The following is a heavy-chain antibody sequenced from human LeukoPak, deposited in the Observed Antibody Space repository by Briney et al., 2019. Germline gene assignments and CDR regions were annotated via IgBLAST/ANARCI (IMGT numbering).Heavy chain of an antibody. V-gene: IGHV3-9*01. J-gene: IGHJ4*02. CDR3: AKGGGAGRRAALSFDY. D-gene: IGHD6-19*01. Sequence: GGSLRLSCAASGFTFDDYAMHWVRQAPGKGLEWVSGISWNSGSIGYADSMKGRFTISRDNAKNSLYLQMNSLRAEDTALYYCAKGGGAGRRAALSFDYWGQGTLVTVSS. CDR2: ISWNSGSI. CDR1: GFTFDDYA.